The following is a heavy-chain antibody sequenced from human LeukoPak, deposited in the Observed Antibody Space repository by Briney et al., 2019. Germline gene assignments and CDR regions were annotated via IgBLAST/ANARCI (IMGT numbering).Heavy chain of an antibody. Sequence: GESLKISCKGSGYSFTSYWIGWVRQMPGKGLEWMGIIYPGDSDTRYSPSFQGQVTISADKSISTAYLQWSSLKASDTAMYYCAGTYYEILTGYYKPHWFDPWGQGTLVTVSS. J-gene: IGHJ5*02. CDR3: AGTYYEILTGYYKPHWFDP. V-gene: IGHV5-51*01. CDR1: GYSFTSYW. CDR2: IYPGDSDT. D-gene: IGHD3-9*01.